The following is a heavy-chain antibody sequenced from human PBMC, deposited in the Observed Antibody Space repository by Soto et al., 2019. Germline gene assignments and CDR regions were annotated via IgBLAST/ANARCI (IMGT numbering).Heavy chain of an antibody. CDR1: GYTFTSYY. CDR2: INPSGGST. D-gene: IGHD3-22*01. V-gene: IGHV1-46*01. CDR3: ASRARDCSGYCACFAF. Sequence: ASVKVSCKASGYTFTSYYMHWVRQAPGQGLEWMGIINPSGGSTSYAQKFQGRVTMTRDTSTSTVYMELSSLRSEDTAVYYCASRARDCSGYCACFAFWGRGTLVTVSS. J-gene: IGHJ4*02.